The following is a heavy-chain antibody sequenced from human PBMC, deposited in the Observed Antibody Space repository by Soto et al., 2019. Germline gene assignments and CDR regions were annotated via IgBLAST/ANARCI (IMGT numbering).Heavy chain of an antibody. D-gene: IGHD2-15*01. CDR3: AKELVGATRLRHTDSQY. CDR1: GDSISSNDYY. V-gene: IGHV4-39*07. J-gene: IGHJ4*02. Sequence: LSLTCAVSGDSISSNDYYWGWIRQPPGEGLEWIENIDFNGVTYYNSSLKSRLTISKDTSKNQFSLTLTSVTAADTAVYYCAKELVGATRLRHTDSQYWGQGILVTVSS. CDR2: IDFNGVT.